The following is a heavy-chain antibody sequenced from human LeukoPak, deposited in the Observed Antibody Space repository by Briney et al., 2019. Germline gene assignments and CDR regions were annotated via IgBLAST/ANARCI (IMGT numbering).Heavy chain of an antibody. V-gene: IGHV4-61*02. CDR1: GDSISSGVFY. J-gene: IGHJ6*03. D-gene: IGHD5/OR15-5a*01. CDR2: IYTTGNT. Sequence: SETLSLTCSLSGDSISSGVFYWSWIRQPAGKGLEWIGRIYTTGNTNYNPSLKSRVTMSIDTSENQFSLKLTSVTAADTAVYYCERGSFYRNSYYYYINVRGTGTTVTVSS. CDR3: ERGSFYRNSYYYYINV.